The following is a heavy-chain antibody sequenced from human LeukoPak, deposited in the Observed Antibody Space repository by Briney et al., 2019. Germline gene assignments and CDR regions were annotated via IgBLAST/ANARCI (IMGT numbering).Heavy chain of an antibody. Sequence: PSETLSLTCAVSGYSIGSYYYWGWIRQPPGKGLEWIGSIYHSGTTYYNPSLKSRVTISVDTSKNQFSLKLTSVTAADTAVYYCARQGTAVVIDYWGQGTLVTVSS. CDR3: ARQGTAVVIDY. V-gene: IGHV4-38-2*01. D-gene: IGHD5-18*01. CDR1: GYSIGSYYY. J-gene: IGHJ4*02. CDR2: IYHSGTT.